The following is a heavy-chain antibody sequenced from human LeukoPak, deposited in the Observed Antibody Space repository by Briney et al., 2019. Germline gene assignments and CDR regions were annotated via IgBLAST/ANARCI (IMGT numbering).Heavy chain of an antibody. CDR1: GYSISSGYY. J-gene: IGHJ4*02. CDR2: IYHSGST. CDR3: ARLRNWGPGSLFDY. V-gene: IGHV4-38-2*01. Sequence: SETLSLTCAVSGYSISSGYYWGRIRQPPGKGLEWIGSIYHSGSTYYNPSLKSRVTISVDTSKNQFSLKLSSVTAADTAVYYCARLRNWGPGSLFDYWGQGTLVTVSS. D-gene: IGHD7-27*01.